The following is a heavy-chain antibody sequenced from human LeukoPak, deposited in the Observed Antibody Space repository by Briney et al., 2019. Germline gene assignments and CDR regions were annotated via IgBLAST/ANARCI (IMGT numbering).Heavy chain of an antibody. CDR2: ISSSSSYI. D-gene: IGHD2-15*01. CDR1: GFTFSSYS. V-gene: IGHV3-21*01. CDR3: ATLVAATSAPEAHYYYMDV. Sequence: PGGSLRLSCAASGFTFSSYSMNWVRQAPGKGLEWVSSISSSSSYIYYADSVKGRFTISRDNSKNTLYLQMNSLRAEDTAVYYCATLVAATSAPEAHYYYMDVWGKGTTVTVSS. J-gene: IGHJ6*03.